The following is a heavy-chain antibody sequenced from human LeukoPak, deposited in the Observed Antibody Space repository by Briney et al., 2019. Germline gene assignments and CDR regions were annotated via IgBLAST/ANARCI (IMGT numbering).Heavy chain of an antibody. CDR3: ARDRAVTAIRNGFDY. V-gene: IGHV3-48*04. CDR1: GFTFSSHG. J-gene: IGHJ4*02. D-gene: IGHD2-21*02. Sequence: GGSLRLSCAASGFTFSSHGMHWVRQAPGKGLEWVSYISSSGSTIYHADSVKGRFTISRDNAKNSLYLQMNSLRAEDTAVYYCARDRAVTAIRNGFDYWGQGTLVTVSS. CDR2: ISSSGSTI.